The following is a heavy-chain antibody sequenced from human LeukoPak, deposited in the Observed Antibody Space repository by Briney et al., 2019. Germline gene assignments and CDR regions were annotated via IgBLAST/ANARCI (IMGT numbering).Heavy chain of an antibody. J-gene: IGHJ6*02. CDR3: ARESRHYDFWSGYFKSPDYYYGMDV. CDR2: INTNTGNP. V-gene: IGHV7-4-1*02. CDR1: GYTFTSYA. Sequence: ASVKVPCKASGYTFTSYAMNWVRQAPGQGLEWMGWINTNTGNPTYAQGFTGRFVFSLDTSVSTAYLQISSLKAEDTAVYYCARESRHYDFWSGYFKSPDYYYGMDVWGQGTTVTVSS. D-gene: IGHD3-3*01.